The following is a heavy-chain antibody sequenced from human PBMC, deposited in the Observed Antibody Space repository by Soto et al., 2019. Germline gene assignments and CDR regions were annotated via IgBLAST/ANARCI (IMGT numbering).Heavy chain of an antibody. CDR2: ISYSGST. CDR3: HAKEQGQYYYYFYGMEV. V-gene: IGHV4-39*01. D-gene: IGHD2-8*01. J-gene: IGHJ6*02. CDR1: GGSITSSSYY. Sequence: PSETLSLTCTVSGGSITSSSYYWGWIRQPPGKGLDWFGSISYSGSTYYNPSLKSRVTISVDTSENQFSLKLSSVTAADTAVYYCHAKEQGQYYYYFYGMEVWGQGTTVTVSS.